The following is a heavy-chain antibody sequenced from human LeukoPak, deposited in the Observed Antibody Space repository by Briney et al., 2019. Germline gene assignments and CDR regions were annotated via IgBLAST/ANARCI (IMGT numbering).Heavy chain of an antibody. J-gene: IGHJ3*02. CDR1: GGSISSYY. Sequence: SETLSLTCTVSGGSISSYYWSWIRQPPGKGLEWIGYIYYSGSTNYNPSLKSRVTISVDTSKNQFSLKLSSVTAADTAVYYCARSHYFDWLLWSVRDDAFDIWGQGTMVTVSS. CDR3: ARSHYFDWLLWSVRDDAFDI. D-gene: IGHD3-9*01. V-gene: IGHV4-59*01. CDR2: IYYSGST.